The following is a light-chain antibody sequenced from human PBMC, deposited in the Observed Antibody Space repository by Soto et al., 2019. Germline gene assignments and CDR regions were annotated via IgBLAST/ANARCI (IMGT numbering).Light chain of an antibody. Sequence: QSVLTQPPSVSGAPGQRVTISCTGSSSNLGAGYEVHWYQQLPGTGPKLLIYSNRNRPSGVPDRFSGSKSGTSASLAITGLQAEDDDDYYCQSFDSSLSGYVFGTGTKLTVL. V-gene: IGLV1-40*01. J-gene: IGLJ1*01. CDR1: SSNLGAGYE. CDR3: QSFDSSLSGYV. CDR2: SNR.